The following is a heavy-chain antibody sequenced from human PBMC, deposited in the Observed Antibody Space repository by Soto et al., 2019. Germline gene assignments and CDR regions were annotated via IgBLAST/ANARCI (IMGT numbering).Heavy chain of an antibody. V-gene: IGHV4-30-2*01. CDR1: GGSISSGGYS. CDR3: ARVDYDSSGYYYPLVRWFDP. J-gene: IGHJ5*02. Sequence: SETLSLTCAVSGGSISSGGYSWSWTRQPPGKGLEWIGYIYHSGSTYYKPSLKSRVTISVDRSKNQFSLKLSSVTAADTAVYYCARVDYDSSGYYYPLVRWFDPWGQGTLVTVSS. D-gene: IGHD3-22*01. CDR2: IYHSGST.